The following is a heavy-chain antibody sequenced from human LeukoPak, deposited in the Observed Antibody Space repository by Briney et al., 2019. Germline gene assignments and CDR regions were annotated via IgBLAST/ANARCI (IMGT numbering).Heavy chain of an antibody. CDR1: GFTFTSSA. CDR3: AADAKGDYGEWYFDL. CDR2: IVVGSGNT. J-gene: IGHJ2*01. Sequence: ASVKVSCKASGFTFTSSAMQWVRQARGQRLEWIGWIVVGSGNTNYAQKFQERVTITRDMSTSTAYMELSSLRSEDTAVYYCAADAKGDYGEWYFDLWGRGTLVTVSS. V-gene: IGHV1-58*02. D-gene: IGHD4-17*01.